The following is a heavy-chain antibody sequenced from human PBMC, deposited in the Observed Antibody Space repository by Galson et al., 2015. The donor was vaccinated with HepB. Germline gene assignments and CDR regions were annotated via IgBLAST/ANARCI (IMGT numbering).Heavy chain of an antibody. CDR3: ARHKARGAIFAFDM. V-gene: IGHV4-39*01. J-gene: IGHJ3*02. Sequence: SETLSLTCSASGGSINSDDYYWGWIRQPPGKGLEWIGSIYYNGSPYYNPSHKSRLTVSIDTSKNQFSLRLRSVTAPDTGVYYCARHKARGAIFAFDMWGQGTMVTVSS. CDR2: IYYNGSP. D-gene: IGHD3-10*01. CDR1: GGSINSDDYY.